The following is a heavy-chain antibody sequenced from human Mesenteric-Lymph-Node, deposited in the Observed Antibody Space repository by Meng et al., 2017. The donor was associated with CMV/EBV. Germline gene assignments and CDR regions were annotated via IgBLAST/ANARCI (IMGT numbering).Heavy chain of an antibody. CDR3: ARDGFGTSSFYYDTSGYWHAFDI. Sequence: ASVKVSCKASGYTFTDYSMHWVRQAPGQGLEWMGWINANSGGTNYAQKFQGRVTMTRDTSISTDYMELSSLSSDDTAVYYCARDGFGTSSFYYDTSGYWHAFDIWGQGTMVTVSS. CDR2: INANSGGT. J-gene: IGHJ3*02. CDR1: GYTFTDYS. V-gene: IGHV1-2*02. D-gene: IGHD3-22*01.